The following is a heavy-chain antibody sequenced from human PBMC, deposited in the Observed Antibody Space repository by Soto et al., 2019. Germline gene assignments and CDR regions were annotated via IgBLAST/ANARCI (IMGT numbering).Heavy chain of an antibody. CDR1: GFTFSSYA. D-gene: IGHD6-6*01. CDR2: ISGSGGST. CDR3: AKRMASSSSFSPDWFAP. J-gene: IGHJ5*02. Sequence: GGSLRLSCAASGFTFSSYAMSWVRQAPGKGLEWVSAISGSGGSTYYADSVKGRFTISRDNSKNTLYLQMNSLRAEDTAVYYCAKRMASSSSFSPDWFAPWGQGTLVTVSS. V-gene: IGHV3-23*01.